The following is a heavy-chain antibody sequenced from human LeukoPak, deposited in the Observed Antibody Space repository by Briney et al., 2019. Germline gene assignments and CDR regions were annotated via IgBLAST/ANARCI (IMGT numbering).Heavy chain of an antibody. CDR1: GGSISSYY. D-gene: IGHD3-16*01. V-gene: IGHV4-59*01. J-gene: IGHJ6*03. CDR3: ASRHGGGVDYYYYMDV. CDR2: IYYSGST. Sequence: SETLSLTCTVSGGSISSYYWSWIRQPPGKGLEWIGYIYYSGSTNYNPSLKSRVTISVDTSKNQFSLKLSSVPAADTAVYYCASRHGGGVDYYYYMDVWGKGTTVTVSS.